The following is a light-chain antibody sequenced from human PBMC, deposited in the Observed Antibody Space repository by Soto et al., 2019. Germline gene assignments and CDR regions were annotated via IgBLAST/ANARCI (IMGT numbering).Light chain of an antibody. CDR3: CSKSGGTSVI. CDR1: SSDVGSYNL. CDR2: EVS. Sequence: QSVLTQPASVSESPGQSITISCTGTSSDVGSYNLVSWYQQHPGKVPKLVIYEVSNRPSGVSARFSGSKSGNTASLTISGLQVEDEAYYYRCSKSGGTSVIFGGGTKLTVL. V-gene: IGLV2-23*02. J-gene: IGLJ2*01.